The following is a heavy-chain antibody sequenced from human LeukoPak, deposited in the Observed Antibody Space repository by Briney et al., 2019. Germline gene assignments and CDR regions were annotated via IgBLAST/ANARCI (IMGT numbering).Heavy chain of an antibody. J-gene: IGHJ4*02. V-gene: IGHV1-69*04. CDR3: ARGGNYYDSSGYPDTFDY. D-gene: IGHD3-22*01. CDR2: IIPILGIA. Sequence: ASVKVSCKASGYTFTSYGISWVRQAPGQGLEWMGRIIPILGIANYAQKFQGRVTITADKSTSTAYMELNSLRSEDTAVYYCARGGNYYDSSGYPDTFDYWGQGTLVTVSS. CDR1: GYTFTSYG.